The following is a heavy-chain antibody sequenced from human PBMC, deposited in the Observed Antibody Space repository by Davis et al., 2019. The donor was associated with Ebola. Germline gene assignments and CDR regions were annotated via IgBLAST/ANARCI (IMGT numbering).Heavy chain of an antibody. CDR3: ARGRDGYTWAY. CDR1: GYTFTKYA. J-gene: IGHJ4*02. V-gene: IGHV7-4-1*02. D-gene: IGHD5-24*01. Sequence: ASVKVSCKASGYTFTKYAMNWVRQAPGQGLEWMGWINTNTGNPTYAKGFTGRFVFSLDTSVSTAYLQINSLKADDTAVYYCARGRDGYTWAYWGQGTLVTVSS. CDR2: INTNTGNP.